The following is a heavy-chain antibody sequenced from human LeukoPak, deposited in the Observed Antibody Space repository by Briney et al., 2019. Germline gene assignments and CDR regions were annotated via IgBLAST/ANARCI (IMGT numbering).Heavy chain of an antibody. D-gene: IGHD3-16*02. Sequence: PSESLSLTRAVFGGFFSDFYRSWVRPPPGEGVGWVGEIDHSGSTNYNPSLKSRVTISVDTSKNQFSLKLSSVTAADTAVYYCARLQSYLGYSKMDVWGKGTSVTVSS. J-gene: IGHJ6*03. CDR3: ARLQSYLGYSKMDV. CDR1: GGFFSDFY. CDR2: IDHSGST. V-gene: IGHV4-34*01.